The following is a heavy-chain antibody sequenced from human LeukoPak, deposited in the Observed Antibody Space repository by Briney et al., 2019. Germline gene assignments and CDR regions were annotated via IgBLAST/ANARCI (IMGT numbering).Heavy chain of an antibody. CDR2: IYHSGGT. CDR3: ARGDFEY. J-gene: IGHJ4*02. Sequence: SETLSLTCTVSGGSISNGEHYWGWIRQPPGKGLEWIGSIYHSGGTYYKPSLKSRVTISVDTSKNQFSLRLSSVTAADTAVYYCARGDFEYWGQGALVIVSS. V-gene: IGHV4-39*07. CDR1: GGSISNGEHY.